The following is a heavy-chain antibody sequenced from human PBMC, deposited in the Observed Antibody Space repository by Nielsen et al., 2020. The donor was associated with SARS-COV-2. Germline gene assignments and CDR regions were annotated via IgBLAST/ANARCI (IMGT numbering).Heavy chain of an antibody. CDR2: IYSGGST. J-gene: IGHJ5*02. D-gene: IGHD3-3*01. Sequence: GESLKISCAASGFTVSSNYMSWVRQAPGKGLEWVSVIYSGGSTYYADSVKGRFTISRDNSKNTLYLQMNSLRAEDTAVYYCARDRRFLEWLSWGQGTPVTVSS. V-gene: IGHV3-66*01. CDR1: GFTVSSNY. CDR3: ARDRRFLEWLS.